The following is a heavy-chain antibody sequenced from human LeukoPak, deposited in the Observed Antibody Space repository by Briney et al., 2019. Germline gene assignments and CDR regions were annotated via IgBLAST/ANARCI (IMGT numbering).Heavy chain of an antibody. CDR1: GYTFTSYA. J-gene: IGHJ4*02. CDR2: INTNTGNP. CDR3: ARRAAYYDILTGYTWQGEYYFDY. V-gene: IGHV7-4-1*02. Sequence: ASVKVSRKASGYTFTSYAMNWVRQAPGQGLEWMGWINTNTGNPTYAQGFTGRFVFSLDTSVSTAYLQISSLKAEDTAVYYCARRAAYYDILTGYTWQGEYYFDYWGQGTLVTVSS. D-gene: IGHD3-9*01.